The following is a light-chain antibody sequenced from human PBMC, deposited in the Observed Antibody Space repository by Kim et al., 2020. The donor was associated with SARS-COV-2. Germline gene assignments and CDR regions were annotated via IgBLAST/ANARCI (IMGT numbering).Light chain of an antibody. CDR2: AES. CDR1: QGISSY. V-gene: IGKV1-9*01. J-gene: IGKJ4*01. CDR3: QQLNSYPLT. Sequence: AAVGTRVTITCRASQGISSYLAWYQQKPGKAPNLLIYAESTLQSGVPSRFSRRGSGTDFTLTISSLQPEDFATYYCQQLNSYPLTFGGGTKVDIK.